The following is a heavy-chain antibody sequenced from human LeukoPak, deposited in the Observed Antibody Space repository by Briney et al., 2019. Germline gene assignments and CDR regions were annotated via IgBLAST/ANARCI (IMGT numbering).Heavy chain of an antibody. D-gene: IGHD3-9*01. CDR1: GFTFNTFN. V-gene: IGHV3-21*01. CDR2: ITSCGDYI. Sequence: GGSLTLSCAASGFTFNTFNMNWARQAPGKGLEWVSSITSCGDYIYYADSVKGRFTTSRDNAKNSLSLELNSLRVEDTAVYYCARGHYDVLAASYKWTPDYWGQGTLVTVSS. J-gene: IGHJ4*02. CDR3: ARGHYDVLAASYKWTPDY.